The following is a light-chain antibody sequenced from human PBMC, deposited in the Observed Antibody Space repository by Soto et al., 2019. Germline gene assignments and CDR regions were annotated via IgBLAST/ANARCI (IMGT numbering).Light chain of an antibody. CDR3: QQYNDWPQT. CDR1: QSVSTN. J-gene: IGKJ1*01. Sequence: EIVMTQSPGTLSLSPGERATLSCRASQSVSTNLACYQQIPGQAPRLLIYGASTRATGIPARFSGSGSGTEFTLGISILQSEDVAVYYCQQYNDWPQTFCLGTKFEIK. CDR2: GAS. V-gene: IGKV3-15*01.